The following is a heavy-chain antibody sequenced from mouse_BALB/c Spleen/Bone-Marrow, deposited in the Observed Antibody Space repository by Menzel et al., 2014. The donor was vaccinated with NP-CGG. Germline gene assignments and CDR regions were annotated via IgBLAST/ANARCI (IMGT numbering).Heavy chain of an antibody. Sequence: EVKLVESGGGLVQPGGSRKLSCAASGFTFSSFGMHWVRRAPEKGLEWVAYISSGSSTIYYADTVKGRFTISRDNPKNTLFLQMTSLRSEDTAMYYCASSPYGYFDYWGQGTTLTVSS. CDR3: ASSPYGYFDY. CDR1: GFTFSSFG. J-gene: IGHJ2*01. V-gene: IGHV5-17*02. D-gene: IGHD1-1*01. CDR2: ISSGSSTI.